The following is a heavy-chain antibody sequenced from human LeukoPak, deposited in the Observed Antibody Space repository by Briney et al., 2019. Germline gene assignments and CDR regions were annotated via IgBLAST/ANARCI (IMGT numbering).Heavy chain of an antibody. V-gene: IGHV4-30-2*01. CDR1: GFSLSTSGMC. D-gene: IGHD4-17*01. CDR3: ARGSNPSHYGDYVSIADVNPYFFDY. CDR2: VNHSGST. J-gene: IGHJ4*02. Sequence: SGPALVKPTQTLTLTCTFSGFSLSTSGMCVSWIRQPPGKGLEWIGEVNHSGSTNYNPSLKSRVTISVDTSKNQFSLKLSSVTATDTAVYYCARGSNPSHYGDYVSIADVNPYFFDYWGQGTLGTVSS.